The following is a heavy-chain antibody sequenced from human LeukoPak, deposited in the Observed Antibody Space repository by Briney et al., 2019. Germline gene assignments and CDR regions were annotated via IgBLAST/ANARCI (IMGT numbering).Heavy chain of an antibody. CDR3: ARDPRSPFQYYDFWSGYSGMYYFDY. J-gene: IGHJ4*02. V-gene: IGHV1-46*01. Sequence: ASVKVSCKASGYTFTSYYMHWVRQAPSQGPEWMGIINPSGGSTRYAHKFQGRVTMTRDTYTSTVYMELSSLRSEDTAVYYCARDPRSPFQYYDFWSGYSGMYYFDYWGQGTLVTVSS. D-gene: IGHD3-3*01. CDR1: GYTFTSYY. CDR2: INPSGGST.